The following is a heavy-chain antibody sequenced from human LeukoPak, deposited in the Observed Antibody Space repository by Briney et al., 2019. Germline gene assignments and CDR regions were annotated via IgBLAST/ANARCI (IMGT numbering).Heavy chain of an antibody. D-gene: IGHD5-24*01. CDR3: ARQNVATTHFDY. J-gene: IGHJ4*02. CDR1: GGSISSSSYY. V-gene: IGHV4-39*01. CDR2: IYYSGST. Sequence: PSETLSLTCTVSGGSISSSSYYWGWIRQPPGKGLEWIGSIYYSGSTYYDPSLKSRVTISVDTSKNQFPLKLSSVTAADTAVYYCARQNVATTHFDYWGQGTVVTVSS.